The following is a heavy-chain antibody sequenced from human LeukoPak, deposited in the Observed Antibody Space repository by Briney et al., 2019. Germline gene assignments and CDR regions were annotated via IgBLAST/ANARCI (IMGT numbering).Heavy chain of an antibody. CDR2: MNPNSGNT. CDR1: GYTFTSYD. J-gene: IGHJ4*02. CDR3: AREDYYDSGSNDY. D-gene: IGHD3-22*01. Sequence: ASVKVSCKASGYTFTSYDINWVRQATGQGLEWMGWMNPNSGNTAYAQKFQGRVTITKNTSISTAYMELSSLRSEDTAVYYCAREDYYDSGSNDYWGQGTLVTVSS. V-gene: IGHV1-8*03.